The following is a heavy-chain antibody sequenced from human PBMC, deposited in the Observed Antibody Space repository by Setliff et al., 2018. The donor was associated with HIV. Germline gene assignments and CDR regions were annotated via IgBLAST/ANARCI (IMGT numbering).Heavy chain of an antibody. Sequence: KPSETLSLTCTVSGGSVSSGSYYWSWIRQPPGKGLEWIGYIYYSGSTKHNPSLKSRVTISLDTSKNQFSLKLSSVTAADTAVFYCARGGYSYGFGRHRAYFQYWGQGTQVTVSS. D-gene: IGHD5-18*01. CDR3: ARGGYSYGFGRHRAYFQY. V-gene: IGHV4-61*01. J-gene: IGHJ1*01. CDR1: GGSVSSGSYY. CDR2: IYYSGST.